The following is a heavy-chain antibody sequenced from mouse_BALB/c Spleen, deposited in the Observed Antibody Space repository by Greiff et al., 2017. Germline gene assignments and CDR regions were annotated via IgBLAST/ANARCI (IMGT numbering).Heavy chain of an antibody. D-gene: IGHD1-1*01. CDR1: GFNIKDTY. CDR2: IDPANGNT. CDR3: ARGGIYYYGSSYVDY. V-gene: IGHV14-3*02. Sequence: VQLQQSGAELVKPGASVKLSCTASGFNIKDTYMHWVKQRPEQGLEWIGRIDPANGNTKYDPKFQGKATITADTSSNTAYLQLSSLTSEDTAVYYCARGGIYYYGSSYVDYWGQGTTLTVSS. J-gene: IGHJ2*01.